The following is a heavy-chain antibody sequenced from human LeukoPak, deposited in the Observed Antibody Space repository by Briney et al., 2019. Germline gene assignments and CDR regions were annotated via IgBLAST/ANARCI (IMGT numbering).Heavy chain of an antibody. CDR1: GFTFSSYE. Sequence: PGGSLRLSCAASGFTFSSYEMNWVRQAPGKGLEWVSYISSSYTIYYSDSVKGRFTISRDNAKNSLYLQMNSLRAEDTAVYYCAKGSIAARIGYYYVDVWGKGTTVTVSS. CDR3: AKGSIAARIGYYYVDV. D-gene: IGHD6-6*01. J-gene: IGHJ6*03. V-gene: IGHV3-48*03. CDR2: ISSSYTI.